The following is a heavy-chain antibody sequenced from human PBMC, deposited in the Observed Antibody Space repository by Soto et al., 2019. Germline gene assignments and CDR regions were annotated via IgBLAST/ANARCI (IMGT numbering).Heavy chain of an antibody. D-gene: IGHD2-2*02. V-gene: IGHV3-9*01. J-gene: IGHJ6*03. CDR2: VSWNSGTM. Sequence: EVQLVESGGGLVQPSRSLRLSCAASGFSFDEYAMHWVRQVPGKGLEWVSGVSWNSGTMGYGDSVKGRFTISRDNDKNSLYLQMNSLRAEDTAMYYCAKGFCSSAKCYTYSYMDVWGKGTTVTVSS. CDR3: AKGFCSSAKCYTYSYMDV. CDR1: GFSFDEYA.